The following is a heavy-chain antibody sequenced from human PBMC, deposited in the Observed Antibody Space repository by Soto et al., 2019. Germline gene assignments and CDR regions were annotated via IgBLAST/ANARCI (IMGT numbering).Heavy chain of an antibody. Sequence: QVQLVQSGAEVKKAGASVKVSCKASGYTFSSYGINWVRQAPGQGLEWMGWISVHNGDTNYAQKRQGRVTMTTDTSTSAAYMELRSLRSDDTAVYYCARSCRGSGNPEADYWGQGTLVPVSS. D-gene: IGHD3-10*01. J-gene: IGHJ4*02. V-gene: IGHV1-18*01. CDR2: ISVHNGDT. CDR1: GYTFSSYG. CDR3: ARSCRGSGNPEADY.